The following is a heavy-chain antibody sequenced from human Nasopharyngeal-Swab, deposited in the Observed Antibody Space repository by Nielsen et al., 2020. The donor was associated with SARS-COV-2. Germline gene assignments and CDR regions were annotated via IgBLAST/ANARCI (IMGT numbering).Heavy chain of an antibody. D-gene: IGHD3-3*01. CDR1: GFIFSNYI. Sequence: GESLKISCAASGFIFSNYIMNWVRQAPGKGLEWVSSITGASDYMYYADSVKGRFTISRDNAKNSLYLQMNSLRDEDTAVYYCARERARFLEWLLYGTFDYWGQGTLVTVSS. CDR2: ITGASDYM. V-gene: IGHV3-21*01. J-gene: IGHJ4*02. CDR3: ARERARFLEWLLYGTFDY.